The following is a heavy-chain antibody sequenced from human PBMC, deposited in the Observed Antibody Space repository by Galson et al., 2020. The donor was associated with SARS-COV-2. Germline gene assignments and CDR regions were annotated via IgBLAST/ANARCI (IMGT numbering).Heavy chain of an antibody. V-gene: IGHV2-5*02. CDR1: GFSLSTSGVG. D-gene: IGHD3-10*01. J-gene: IGHJ5*02. Sequence: SGPTLVKPTQTLTLTCTFSGFSLSTSGVGVGWIRQPPGKALEWLALIYWDDDKRYSPSLKSRLTITKDTSKNQVVLTMTNMDPVDTATYYWAHRRITVLRGSFDPWCQVTLVAVSS. CDR2: IYWDDDK. CDR3: AHRRITVLRGSFDP.